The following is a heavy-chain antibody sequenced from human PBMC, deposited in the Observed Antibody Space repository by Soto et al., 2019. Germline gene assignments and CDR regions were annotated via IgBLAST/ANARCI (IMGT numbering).Heavy chain of an antibody. CDR1: GGSISSYY. J-gene: IGHJ4*02. V-gene: IGHV4-59*01. CDR3: ARSYGITTIVEGGRYFDY. D-gene: IGHD3-22*01. Sequence: SETLSLTCTVSGGSISSYYWSWIRQPPGKGLEWIGYIYYSGSTNYNPSLKSRVTISVDTSKNQFSLKLSSVTAADTAVYYCARSYGITTIVEGGRYFDYWGQGTLVTVSS. CDR2: IYYSGST.